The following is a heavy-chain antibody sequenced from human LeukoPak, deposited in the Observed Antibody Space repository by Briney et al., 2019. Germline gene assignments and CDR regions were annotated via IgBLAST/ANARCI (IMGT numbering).Heavy chain of an antibody. Sequence: SETLSLTCSVSGGSISSSYWSWIRQPPGKGLEWIGYIYYSGSTNYNPSLKSRVTISIDTSKNQFSLKLSSVTAADTAVYYCARAQQQLLLFDYWGQGTLVTVSS. CDR1: GGSISSSY. D-gene: IGHD6-13*01. V-gene: IGHV4-59*01. CDR2: IYYSGST. CDR3: ARAQQQLLLFDY. J-gene: IGHJ4*02.